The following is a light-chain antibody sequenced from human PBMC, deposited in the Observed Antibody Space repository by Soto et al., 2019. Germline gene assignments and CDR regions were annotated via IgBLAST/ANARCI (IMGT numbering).Light chain of an antibody. CDR1: QSVGSY. Sequence: EIVLTQSPATLSLSPGERATLFCRASQSVGSYLAWYQQKPGQAPRLLIYGASTRATGIPDRFSGSGSGTDFTLTISSLQSEDFAVYYCQQRSDWPWTFGQGTKVDIK. J-gene: IGKJ1*01. CDR3: QQRSDWPWT. CDR2: GAS. V-gene: IGKV3-11*01.